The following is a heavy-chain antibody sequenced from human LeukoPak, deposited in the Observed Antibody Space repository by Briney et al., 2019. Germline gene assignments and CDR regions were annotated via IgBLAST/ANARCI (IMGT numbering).Heavy chain of an antibody. V-gene: IGHV7-4-1*02. J-gene: IGHJ4*02. CDR1: GYTFTSYA. CDR2: INTHPGKP. D-gene: IGHD2-2*01. Sequence: ASVKVSCKASGYTFTSYALNWVRLAPAPGLEWMGLINTHPGKPKYAQGFTGRVVFSMDTSVSTAYLQISSLKAEDTAGYYCARLVVPAARVEARVGDYGGEGTLVTVSS. CDR3: ARLVVPAARVEARVGDY.